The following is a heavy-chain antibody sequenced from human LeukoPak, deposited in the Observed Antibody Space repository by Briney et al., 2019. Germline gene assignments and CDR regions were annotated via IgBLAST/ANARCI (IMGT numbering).Heavy chain of an antibody. CDR3: ARDRNSGSYCSDY. Sequence: ASVKVLCKASGYTFTSYYIHWVRQAPGQGPEWVGIINPSNAYTTYSQKFQGRVTMTTDTSTSTVYMELSSLTSEDTAVYYCARDRNSGSYCSDYWGQGTLVTVSS. J-gene: IGHJ4*02. CDR2: INPSNAYT. V-gene: IGHV1-46*01. D-gene: IGHD1-26*01. CDR1: GYTFTSYY.